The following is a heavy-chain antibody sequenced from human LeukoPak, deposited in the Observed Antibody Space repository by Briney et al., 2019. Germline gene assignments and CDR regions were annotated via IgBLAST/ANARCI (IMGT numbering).Heavy chain of an antibody. Sequence: GGSLRLSCAASGFTVSSDYMSWVRQAPGKGLEWVSGINWNSGSIGYADSVKGRFTISRDNTKNSLYLQMNSLRAEDTALYFCAKDTTLEDWGQGTLVTVSS. J-gene: IGHJ4*02. CDR3: AKDTTLED. V-gene: IGHV3-9*01. CDR2: INWNSGSI. D-gene: IGHD1-1*01. CDR1: GFTVSSDY.